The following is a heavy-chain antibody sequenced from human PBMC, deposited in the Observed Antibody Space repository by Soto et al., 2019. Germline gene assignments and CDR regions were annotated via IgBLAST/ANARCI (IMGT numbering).Heavy chain of an antibody. CDR2: ISAYNGNT. CDR3: ARAHYDFWSGYIRPRFDP. Sequence: ASVKVSCKASGYTFTSCGIGWVRQAPGQGLEWMGWISAYNGNTNYAQKLQGRVTMTTDTSTSTAYMELRSLGSDDTAVYYCARAHYDFWSGYIRPRFDPWGQGTLVTVSS. J-gene: IGHJ5*02. CDR1: GYTFTSCG. V-gene: IGHV1-18*01. D-gene: IGHD3-3*01.